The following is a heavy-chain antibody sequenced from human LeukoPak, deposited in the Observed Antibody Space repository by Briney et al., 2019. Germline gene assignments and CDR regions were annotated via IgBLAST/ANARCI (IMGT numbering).Heavy chain of an antibody. V-gene: IGHV4-39*02. CDR2: VYYGRSP. D-gene: IGHD6-25*01. CDR3: ARSSGTGTFSY. J-gene: IGHJ4*02. Sequence: NPSETLSLTCTVFGGFVSSGSYYWSWIRQPPGKGLEWIGSVYYGRSPYFNPSLESRATISVDTSKNHFSLKMSSVTAADTAVYYCARSSGTGTFSYWGQGTLVTVSS. CDR1: GGFVSSGSYY.